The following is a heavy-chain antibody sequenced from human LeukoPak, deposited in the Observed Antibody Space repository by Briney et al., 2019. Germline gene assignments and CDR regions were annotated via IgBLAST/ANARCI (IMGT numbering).Heavy chain of an antibody. CDR3: ARGVYCSSTSCFGKNWFDP. V-gene: IGHV1-69*13. D-gene: IGHD2-2*01. J-gene: IGHJ5*02. CDR2: IIPIFGTA. CDR1: GGTFSSYA. Sequence: ASVKVSCKASGGTFSSYAISWVRQAPGQGLEWMGGIIPIFGTANYAQKFQGRVTITADESTSTAYMELSRLRSDDTAVYYCARGVYCSSTSCFGKNWFDPWGQGTLVTVSS.